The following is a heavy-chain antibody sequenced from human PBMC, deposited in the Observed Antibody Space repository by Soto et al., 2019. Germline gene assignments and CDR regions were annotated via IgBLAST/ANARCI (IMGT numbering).Heavy chain of an antibody. CDR2: INHSGGT. CDR1: GGSFSGYY. D-gene: IGHD3-16*02. J-gene: IGHJ5*02. V-gene: IGHV4-34*01. Sequence: SETLSLTCAVYGGSFSGYYWSWIRQPPGKGLEWIGEINHSGGTNYNPSFMSRVTISVDTSDNQFSLKLNSVTAADTAVYYCARQSLRRPFGRLILVALDSWGLGSLVT. CDR3: ARQSLRRPFGRLILVALDS.